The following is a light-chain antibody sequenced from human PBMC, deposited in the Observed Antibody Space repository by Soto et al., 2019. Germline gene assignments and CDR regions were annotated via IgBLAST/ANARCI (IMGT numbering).Light chain of an antibody. CDR1: QSVRTY. J-gene: IGKJ4*01. CDR2: DVS. CDR3: QQRSSWPLS. V-gene: IGKV3-11*01. Sequence: EIVGSQSPASLSVSQGERATLSCRASQSVRTYLAWYQQKPGQAPRLLIHDVSDRATGIPARFSGSGSGTDFTLTISSLEPPDFALYYCQQRSSWPLSIGGGTKVDI.